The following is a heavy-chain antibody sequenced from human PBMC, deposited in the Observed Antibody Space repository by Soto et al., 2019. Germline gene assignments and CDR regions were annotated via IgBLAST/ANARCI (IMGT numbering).Heavy chain of an antibody. J-gene: IGHJ4*02. CDR3: AHTNGWLADC. Sequence: QITLKESGPTLVKPTQTLTLTCTFSGTSLSTLGVRVHWIRQPPGKALEWLALTYWDGNDRYSPSLRSRLSIAKDTSNNQVVLTTTNMDPVDTATYYCAHTNGWLADCWGQGTLVTFSP. V-gene: IGHV2-5*02. D-gene: IGHD6-19*01. CDR1: GTSLSTLGVR. CDR2: TYWDGND.